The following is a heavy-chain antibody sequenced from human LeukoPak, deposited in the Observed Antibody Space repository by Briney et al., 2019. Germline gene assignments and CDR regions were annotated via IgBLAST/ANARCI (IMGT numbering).Heavy chain of an antibody. Sequence: TLSLTCNVSGGSISSYYWSWIRQPPGKALEWLALIYWNDDKRYSPSLKSRLTITKDTSKNQVVLTMTNMDPVDTATYYCAHSGEAVTDFDYWGQGTLVTVSS. CDR3: AHSGEAVTDFDY. CDR2: IYWNDDK. D-gene: IGHD6-19*01. CDR1: GGSISSYYW. V-gene: IGHV2-5*01. J-gene: IGHJ4*02.